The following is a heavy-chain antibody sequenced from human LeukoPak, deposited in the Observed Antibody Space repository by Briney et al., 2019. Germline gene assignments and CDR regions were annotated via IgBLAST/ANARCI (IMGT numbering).Heavy chain of an antibody. Sequence: GGSMRLCCAASGFTFSSYSMNWVREAPGEGVEWVSSISSSSSYIYYADSVKGRFTISRDNAKNSLYLQMNSLRAEDTAVYYCARDLEYYYGSGSYYSHWGQGTLVTVSS. V-gene: IGHV3-21*01. CDR3: ARDLEYYYGSGSYYSH. CDR2: ISSSSSYI. J-gene: IGHJ4*02. CDR1: GFTFSSYS. D-gene: IGHD3-10*01.